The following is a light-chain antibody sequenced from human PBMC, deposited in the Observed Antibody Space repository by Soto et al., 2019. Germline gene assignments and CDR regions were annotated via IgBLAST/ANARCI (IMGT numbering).Light chain of an antibody. Sequence: PSPDTLSLSPGSDVTLACMAAQDVTNSVAWYQQKSGQAPRLLIYDASARASGVSARFSGSGSGTDFTLTISRLEPEDFALYYCQQDGSSPFGFGGGTKVDIK. J-gene: IGKJ4*01. V-gene: IGKV3-20*01. CDR1: QDVTNS. CDR2: DAS. CDR3: QQDGSSPFG.